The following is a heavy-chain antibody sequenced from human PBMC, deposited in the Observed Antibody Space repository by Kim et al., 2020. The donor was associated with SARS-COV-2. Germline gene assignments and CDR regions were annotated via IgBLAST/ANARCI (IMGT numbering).Heavy chain of an antibody. CDR3: ARERASSGWYDAFDI. CDR2: IWYDGSNK. CDR1: GFTFSSYG. V-gene: IGHV3-33*01. J-gene: IGHJ3*02. D-gene: IGHD6-19*01. Sequence: GGSLRLSCAASGFTFSSYGMHWVRQAPGKGLEWVAVIWYDGSNKHYADSVKGRFTISRDNSKNTLYLQMNSLRAEDTAVYYCARERASSGWYDAFDIWGQGTMVTVSS.